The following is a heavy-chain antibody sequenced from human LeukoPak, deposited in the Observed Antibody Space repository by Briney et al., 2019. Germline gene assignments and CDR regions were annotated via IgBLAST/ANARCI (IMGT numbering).Heavy chain of an antibody. CDR1: GFTFSSYA. D-gene: IGHD2-2*01. J-gene: IGHJ4*01. Sequence: GGSLRLSCAASGFTFSSYAMSWVRQAPGKGLEWVSGIRGSGDITYYGDSVKGRFTISRDNFKNTLYLQMNSLRAEDTAVYYCAKTRIVCTSVSCPGGGFDYWGHGTLVTVSS. CDR3: AKTRIVCTSVSCPGGGFDY. V-gene: IGHV3-23*01. CDR2: IRGSGDIT.